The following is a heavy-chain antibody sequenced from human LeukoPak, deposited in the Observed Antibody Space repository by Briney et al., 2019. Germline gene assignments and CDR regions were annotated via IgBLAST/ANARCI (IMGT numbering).Heavy chain of an antibody. J-gene: IGHJ6*02. CDR3: AKGLYYYGSGSYPKRSYYYYYGMDV. Sequence: GGSLRLSCAGSGFTFSRYTFNWVRQAPGKGLEWVSAISGSGGSTYYADSVKGRFTISRDNSKNTLYLQMNSLRAEDTAVYYCAKGLYYYGSGSYPKRSYYYYYGMDVWGQGTTVTVSS. D-gene: IGHD3-10*01. CDR2: ISGSGGST. CDR1: GFTFSRYT. V-gene: IGHV3-23*01.